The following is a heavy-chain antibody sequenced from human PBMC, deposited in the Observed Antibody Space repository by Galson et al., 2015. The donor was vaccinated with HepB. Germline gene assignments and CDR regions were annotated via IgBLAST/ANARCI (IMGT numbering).Heavy chain of an antibody. CDR3: ARGVVVWSGFREFDP. V-gene: IGHV4-34*01. CDR2: INHSGST. D-gene: IGHD3-3*01. CDR1: GGSFSGYY. J-gene: IGHJ5*02. Sequence: ETLSLTCAVYGGSFSGYYWSWIRQPPGKGLEWIGEINHSGSTNYNPSLKSRVTVSVDTSKNQFSLKLSSVTAADTAVYYCARGVVVWSGFREFDPWGQGTLVTVSS.